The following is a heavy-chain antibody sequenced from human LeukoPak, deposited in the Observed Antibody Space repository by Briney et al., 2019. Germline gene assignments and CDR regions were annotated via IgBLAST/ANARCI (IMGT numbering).Heavy chain of an antibody. CDR1: GYTFTSYD. Sequence: ASVKVSCKASGYTFTSYDINWVRQATGQGLEWMGWMNPNSGNTGYAQKFQGRVTITADESTSTAYMELSSLRSEDTAVYYCAREGSAMDAFDIWGQGTMVTVSS. V-gene: IGHV1-8*01. CDR2: MNPNSGNT. D-gene: IGHD6-25*01. J-gene: IGHJ3*02. CDR3: AREGSAMDAFDI.